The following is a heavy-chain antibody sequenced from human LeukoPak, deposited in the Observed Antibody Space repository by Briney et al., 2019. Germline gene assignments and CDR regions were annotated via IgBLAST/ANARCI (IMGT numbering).Heavy chain of an antibody. CDR2: IIPIFGTA. D-gene: IGHD6-6*01. CDR1: GGTFSSYA. V-gene: IGHV1-69*05. CDR3: ARDRGAYSSSPRYFDL. Sequence: ASVKVSCKASGGTFSSYAISWVRQAPGQGHEWMGRIIPIFGTANYAQKFQGRVTITTDESTSTAYMELSSLRSEDTAVYYCARDRGAYSSSPRYFDLWGRGTLVTVSS. J-gene: IGHJ2*01.